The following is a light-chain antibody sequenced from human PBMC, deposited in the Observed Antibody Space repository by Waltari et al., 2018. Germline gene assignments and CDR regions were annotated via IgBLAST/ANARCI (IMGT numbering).Light chain of an antibody. Sequence: QSALTQPASLSGSPGQSITIPCPGTSNDVGGYNYVPWYQQHPGKAPNRMIYEVSNRPSGVANLFSGSKSGNPASLTISGLQAEDEADYYCSSYTSSSTWVFGGGTKLTVL. CDR3: SSYTSSSTWV. CDR1: SNDVGGYNY. V-gene: IGLV2-14*01. J-gene: IGLJ3*02. CDR2: EVS.